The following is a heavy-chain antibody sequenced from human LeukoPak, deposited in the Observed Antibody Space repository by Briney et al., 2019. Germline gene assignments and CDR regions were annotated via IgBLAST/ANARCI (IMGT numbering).Heavy chain of an antibody. CDR2: ISGSGGST. V-gene: IGHV3-23*01. D-gene: IGHD3-9*01. Sequence: GGRLRLSCAASGFTFSRYAMSWVRQAPGKGLEWVSAISGSGGSTYYADSVKGRFTISRDNSKNTLYLQMNSLRAEDTAVYYCAKDPTYYDILTGYFFPSFDYWGQGTLVTVSS. J-gene: IGHJ4*02. CDR1: GFTFSRYA. CDR3: AKDPTYYDILTGYFFPSFDY.